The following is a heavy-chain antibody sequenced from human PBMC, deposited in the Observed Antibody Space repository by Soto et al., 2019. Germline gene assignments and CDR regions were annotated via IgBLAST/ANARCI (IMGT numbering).Heavy chain of an antibody. CDR1: GGTFSSYA. J-gene: IGHJ6*02. CDR3: ARRVYSGYDFYGMDV. Sequence: QVQLVQSGAEVKKPGSSVKVSCKASGGTFSSYAISWVRRAPGQGLEWMGGIIPIFGTANYAQKFHGRVTITADESTSTAYMELSSLRAEDTAVYYCARRVYSGYDFYGMDVWGQGTTVTVSS. D-gene: IGHD5-12*01. V-gene: IGHV1-69*01. CDR2: IIPIFGTA.